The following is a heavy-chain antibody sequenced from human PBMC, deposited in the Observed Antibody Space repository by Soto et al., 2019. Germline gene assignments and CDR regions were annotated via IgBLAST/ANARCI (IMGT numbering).Heavy chain of an antibody. J-gene: IGHJ4*02. D-gene: IGHD1-26*01. CDR2: ISDYNGNK. V-gene: IGHV1-18*01. CDR1: GYTFTSYG. CDR3: ARWPRSGGSYYPLAHPPFFDY. Sequence: GASVKVSCKASGYTFTSYGISWVRQAPGQGLEWMGWISDYNGNKNYAQKLQGRVTMTTDTSTSTAFIELRSLSFDDTAVYYCARWPRSGGSYYPLAHPPFFDYWGQGTLVTVSS.